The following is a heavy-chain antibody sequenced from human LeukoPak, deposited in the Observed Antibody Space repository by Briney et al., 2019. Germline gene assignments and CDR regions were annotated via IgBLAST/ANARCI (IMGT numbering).Heavy chain of an antibody. V-gene: IGHV6-1*01. D-gene: IGHD6-13*01. CDR3: ARSADGTLDY. CDR1: GDSVSSDSAA. Sequence: SQTLSLTCAISGDSVSSDSAAWNWIRQSPSRGLEWLGRTYYRSRWYNDYAVSVKSRITVNPDTSKNQFSLHLNSVTPDDTAVYYCARSADGTLDYWGQGTLVTVSS. J-gene: IGHJ4*02. CDR2: TYYRSRWYN.